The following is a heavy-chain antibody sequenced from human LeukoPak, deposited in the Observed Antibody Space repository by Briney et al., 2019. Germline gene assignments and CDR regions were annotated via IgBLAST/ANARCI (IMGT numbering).Heavy chain of an antibody. D-gene: IGHD3-10*01. Sequence: SETLSLTCTVSGDSINDHYWSWIRQPPGKGLEWIGYIYYTGSTNYNPSLKSRVTISVDTSKNQFSLNLSSVTAADTAVYYCARYYYGSGSYQRYFDYWGQETLVTVSS. J-gene: IGHJ4*02. V-gene: IGHV4-59*11. CDR2: IYYTGST. CDR1: GDSINDHY. CDR3: ARYYYGSGSYQRYFDY.